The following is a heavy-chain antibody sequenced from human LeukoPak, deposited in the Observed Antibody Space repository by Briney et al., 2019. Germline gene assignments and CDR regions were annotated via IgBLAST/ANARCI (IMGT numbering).Heavy chain of an antibody. CDR2: INDSGGT. J-gene: IGHJ3*02. CDR3: ARQDVATSHDAFDI. CDR1: GGSLSDHN. V-gene: IGHV4-34*01. D-gene: IGHD5-12*01. Sequence: SETLSLTCGVYGGSLSDHNWDWIRQPPGKGLEWIGEINDSGGTNYNPSLKSRVTISVDTSKNQFSLKLSSVAAADTAVYYCARQDVATSHDAFDIWGQGTMVTVSS.